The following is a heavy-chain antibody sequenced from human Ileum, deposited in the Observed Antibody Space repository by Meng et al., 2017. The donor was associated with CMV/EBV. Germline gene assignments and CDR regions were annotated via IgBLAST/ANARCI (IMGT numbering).Heavy chain of an antibody. CDR1: GASISSGDYY. D-gene: IGHD6-13*01. CDR2: ISYTGAT. J-gene: IGHJ4*02. CDR3: ARAKQAAENFDS. V-gene: IGHV4-30-4*08. Sequence: HVQLQESGPRLVKHSVTFSLTCTGAGASISSGDYYWTWIRQPPGKGLEWIGYISYTGATYYRPSLESRIVISSDTSKNHFSLTLTSVTAADTAVYFCARAKQAAENFDSWGQGTLVTVSS.